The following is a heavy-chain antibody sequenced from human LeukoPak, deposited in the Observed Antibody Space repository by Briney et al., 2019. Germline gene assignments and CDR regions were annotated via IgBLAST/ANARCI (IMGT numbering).Heavy chain of an antibody. CDR1: GGSISSYY. CDR2: IYYSGST. D-gene: IGHD3-10*01. V-gene: IGHV4-59*01. J-gene: IGHJ5*02. Sequence: SETLSLTCTVSGGSISSYYWSWIRQPPGKGLEWIGCIYYSGSTNYNPSLKSRVTISVDTSKNQFSLKLSSVTAADTAVYYCARGGGFGEFNWFDPWGQGTLVTVSS. CDR3: ARGGGFGEFNWFDP.